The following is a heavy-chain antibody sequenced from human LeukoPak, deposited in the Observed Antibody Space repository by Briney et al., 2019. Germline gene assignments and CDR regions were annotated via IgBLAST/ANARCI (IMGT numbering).Heavy chain of an antibody. J-gene: IGHJ6*03. CDR1: GGSFSGYY. CDR2: INHSGST. CDR3: ARLGFGELPYYYYMDV. V-gene: IGHV4-34*01. Sequence: SETLSLTCAVYGGSFSGYYWSWIRQPPGKGLEWIGEINHSGSTNYNPSLKSRVTISVDTSKNQFSLKLSSVTAADTAVYYCARLGFGELPYYYYMDVWGKGTTVTISS. D-gene: IGHD3-10*01.